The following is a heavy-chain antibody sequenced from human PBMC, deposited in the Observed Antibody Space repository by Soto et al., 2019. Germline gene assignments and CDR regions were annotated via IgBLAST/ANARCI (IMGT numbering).Heavy chain of an antibody. CDR3: AKAAGEITIFGVVTPYFDY. D-gene: IGHD3-3*01. CDR1: GFTFDDYA. Sequence: PGGSLRLSCAASGFTFDDYALHWVRQAPGTGLEWVSGISWNSGSIGYADSVKGRFTISRDNAKNSLYLQMNSLRAEDTALYYCAKAAGEITIFGVVTPYFDYWGQGTLVTVSS. CDR2: ISWNSGSI. J-gene: IGHJ4*02. V-gene: IGHV3-9*01.